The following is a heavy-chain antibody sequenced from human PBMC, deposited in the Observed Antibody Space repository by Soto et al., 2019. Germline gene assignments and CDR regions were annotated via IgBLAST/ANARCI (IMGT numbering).Heavy chain of an antibody. CDR1: GYTFTSYY. CDR2: INPSGGST. V-gene: IGHV1-46*01. J-gene: IGHJ6*02. Sequence: ASVKVSCKASGYTFTSYYMNWVGQAPGQGLEWMGIINPSGGSTSYAQKFQGRVTMTRDTSTSTVYMELSSLRSEDTAVYYCARTDLRITIFGVVIASGYYYGMDVWGQGTTVTVSS. CDR3: ARTDLRITIFGVVIASGYYYGMDV. D-gene: IGHD3-3*01.